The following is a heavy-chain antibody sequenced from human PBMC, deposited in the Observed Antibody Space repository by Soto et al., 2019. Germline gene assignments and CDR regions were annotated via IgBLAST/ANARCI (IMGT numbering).Heavy chain of an antibody. D-gene: IGHD2-2*01. J-gene: IGHJ4*02. CDR1: GYTFTSYG. V-gene: IGHV1-18*01. CDR2: ISAYNGNT. CDR3: ARDLVPAALSVYFDY. Sequence: GASVKVSCKASGYTFTSYGISWVRQAPGQGLEWMGWISAYNGNTNYAQKLQGRVTMTTDTSTSTAYMELRSLRSDDTAVCYCARDLVPAALSVYFDYWGQGTLVTVSS.